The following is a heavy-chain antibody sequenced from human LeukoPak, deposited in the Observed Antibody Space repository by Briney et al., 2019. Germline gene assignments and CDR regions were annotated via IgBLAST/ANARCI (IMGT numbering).Heavy chain of an antibody. CDR1: GYSISSGYY. CDR2: IYHSGST. Sequence: NPSETLSLTCPVYGYSISSGYYWGWIRQPTGKGLEWIGSIYHSGSTYYNPSLKSRVTISVDTSKNQFSLKLSSVTAADTAVYYCARLRVSRGDNYFDYWGQGTLVTVSS. J-gene: IGHJ4*02. V-gene: IGHV4-38-2*01. D-gene: IGHD3-16*01. CDR3: ARLRVSRGDNYFDY.